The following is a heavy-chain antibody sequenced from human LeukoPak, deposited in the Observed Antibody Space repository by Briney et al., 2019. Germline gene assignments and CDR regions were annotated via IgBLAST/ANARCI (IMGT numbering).Heavy chain of an antibody. Sequence: GGSLRLSCIPSGFTVSSNYMSWVRQAPGKGLEWVSVIYSDGTTYFADSVKGRFTISRDNSKNTLYLQMNSLRAEDTAVYYCAKVFGYYYFDYWGQGTLVTVSS. CDR1: GFTVSSNY. CDR3: AKVFGYYYFDY. J-gene: IGHJ4*02. D-gene: IGHD5-12*01. CDR2: IYSDGTT. V-gene: IGHV3-53*01.